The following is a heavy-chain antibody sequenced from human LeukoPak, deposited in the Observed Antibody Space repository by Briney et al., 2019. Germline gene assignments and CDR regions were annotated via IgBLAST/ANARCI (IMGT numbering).Heavy chain of an antibody. V-gene: IGHV3-23*01. CDR3: AKDREWELLGAFDI. J-gene: IGHJ3*02. D-gene: IGHD1-26*01. Sequence: GGSLRLSCAASGFTFSSCAMNWVRLAPGKGLEWVSVISGSGSSTYYADSVKGRFTISRDNSKNTLYLQMNSLRAEDTAVYYCAKDREWELLGAFDIWGQGTMVTVSS. CDR2: ISGSGSST. CDR1: GFTFSSCA.